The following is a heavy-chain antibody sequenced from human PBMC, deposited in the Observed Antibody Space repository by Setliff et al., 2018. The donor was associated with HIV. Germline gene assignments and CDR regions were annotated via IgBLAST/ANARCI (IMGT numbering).Heavy chain of an antibody. V-gene: IGHV4-34*01. CDR3: ARGPYCSGGSCYSTPTAY. J-gene: IGHJ4*02. CDR2: INHSGST. D-gene: IGHD2-15*01. Sequence: LSLTCAVSGGSFSAYYWSWIRQPPGKGLEWIGDINHSGSTNYSPSLKSRVTISLDTSEKQFSLKLSSVTAADTAVYYCARGPYCSGGSCYSTPTAYWGQGTLVTVSS. CDR1: GGSFSAYY.